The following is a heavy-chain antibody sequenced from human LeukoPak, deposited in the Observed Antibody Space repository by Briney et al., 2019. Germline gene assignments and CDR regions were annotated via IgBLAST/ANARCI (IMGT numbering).Heavy chain of an antibody. CDR2: IYYSGST. Sequence: PSETLSLTCTVSGGSISSSSYYWGWIRQPPGKGLEWIGSIYYSGSTYYNPSLKSRVTISVDTSKNRFSLNLNSVTAADTAVYFCARAHYFGSGSYFDYWGQGTLVAVSS. D-gene: IGHD3-10*01. J-gene: IGHJ4*02. V-gene: IGHV4-39*07. CDR1: GGSISSSSYY. CDR3: ARAHYFGSGSYFDY.